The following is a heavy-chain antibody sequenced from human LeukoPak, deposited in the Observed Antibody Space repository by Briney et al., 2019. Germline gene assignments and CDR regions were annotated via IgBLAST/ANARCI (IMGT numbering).Heavy chain of an antibody. Sequence: GSLRLSCAASGFTFSSYAMSWVRQAPGKGLEWVSAISGSGGSTYYADSVKGRFTISRDNSKNTLYLQMNSLRAEDTAVYYCAKVIRIVVVPAASWFDPWGQGTLVTVSS. D-gene: IGHD2-2*01. CDR3: AKVIRIVVVPAASWFDP. J-gene: IGHJ5*02. CDR2: ISGSGGST. V-gene: IGHV3-23*01. CDR1: GFTFSSYA.